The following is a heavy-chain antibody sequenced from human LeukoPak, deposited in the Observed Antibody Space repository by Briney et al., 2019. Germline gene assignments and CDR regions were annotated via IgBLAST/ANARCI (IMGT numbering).Heavy chain of an antibody. J-gene: IGHJ6*03. CDR3: ARLIVKGYYMDV. CDR2: INQDGSEI. Sequence: TGGSLRLSCAASGFTFSSYWMSWVRQAPGKGLEWVANINQDGSEIYYVDSVKGRFTISRDNAKNSLYLQMNSLRAEDTAVYYCARLIVKGYYMDVWGKGTTVTVSS. CDR1: GFTFSSYW. V-gene: IGHV3-7*01. D-gene: IGHD3-16*02.